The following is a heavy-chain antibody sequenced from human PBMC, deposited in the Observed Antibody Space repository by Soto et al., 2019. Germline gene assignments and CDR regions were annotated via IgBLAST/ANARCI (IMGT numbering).Heavy chain of an antibody. Sequence: SETLSLTCTASSGPDRSHNWGWIRQPPGRGLEWIGYVYYTGDTAYNPSLRGRVTISADTSTNDISLTLNSVTAADTAVYYCVRQGIDYLHGLVDVWGQGTTVTVSS. D-gene: IGHD4-17*01. J-gene: IGHJ6*02. V-gene: IGHV4-59*08. CDR3: VRQGIDYLHGLVDV. CDR2: VYYTGDT. CDR1: SGPDRSHN.